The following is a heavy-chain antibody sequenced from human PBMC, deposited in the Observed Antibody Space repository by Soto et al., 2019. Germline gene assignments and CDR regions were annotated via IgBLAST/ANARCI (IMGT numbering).Heavy chain of an antibody. Sequence: EVHLVESGGGLVQPGGSLRLSCAASGFIFSSYSMNWVRQAPGKGLEWVSYISSSSSTIYYADSVKGRFTISRDNAKNSLYLQMNSLRAEDTAVYYCASARRTGIGFALEYWGQGTLVTVSS. D-gene: IGHD3-10*01. V-gene: IGHV3-48*01. J-gene: IGHJ4*02. CDR2: ISSSSSTI. CDR3: ASARRTGIGFALEY. CDR1: GFIFSSYS.